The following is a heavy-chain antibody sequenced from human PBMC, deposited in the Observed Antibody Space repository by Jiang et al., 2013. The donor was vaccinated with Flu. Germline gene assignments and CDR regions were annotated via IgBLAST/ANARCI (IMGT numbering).Heavy chain of an antibody. CDR2: IYWNDDK. V-gene: IGHV2-5*01. CDR1: GFSLSTSGVG. CDR3: AHCDWLLTT. D-gene: IGHD3-9*01. Sequence: KPTQTLTLTCTFSGFSLSTSGVGVGWIRQPPGKALEWPALIYWNDDKRYSPSLKSRLTITKDTSKNQVVLTMTNMDPVDTATYYCAHCDWLLTTWGQGTLVTVSS. J-gene: IGHJ5*02.